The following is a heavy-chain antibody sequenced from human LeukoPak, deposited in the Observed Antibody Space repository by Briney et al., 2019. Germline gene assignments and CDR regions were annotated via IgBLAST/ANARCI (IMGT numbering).Heavy chain of an antibody. J-gene: IGHJ4*02. Sequence: GASVKVSCKASGYTFTGYCMHWVRQAPGQRLEWMGWINAGNGNTKYSQKFQGRVTMTRNTSISTAYMELSSLRSEDTAVYYCARGVGYCSSTSCYSDYWGQGTLVTVSS. V-gene: IGHV1-3*01. D-gene: IGHD2-2*01. CDR1: GYTFTGYC. CDR3: ARGVGYCSSTSCYSDY. CDR2: INAGNGNT.